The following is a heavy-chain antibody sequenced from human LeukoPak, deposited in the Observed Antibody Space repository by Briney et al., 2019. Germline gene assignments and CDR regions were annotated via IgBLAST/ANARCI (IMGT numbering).Heavy chain of an antibody. CDR1: GFTFRSYS. CDR2: ISSTSSAI. V-gene: IGHV3-48*01. CDR3: ASQSADDAFDI. Sequence: GGSLRLSCTASGFTFRSYSMNWVRQPPGKGLEWLSYISSTSSAIYYADSLKGRFTVSRDNSKNTLYLQMNSLRAEDTAVYYCASQSADDAFDIWGQGTMVTVSS. J-gene: IGHJ3*02.